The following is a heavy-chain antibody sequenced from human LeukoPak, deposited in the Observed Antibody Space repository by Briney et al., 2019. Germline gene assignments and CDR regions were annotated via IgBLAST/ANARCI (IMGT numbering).Heavy chain of an antibody. CDR2: LHHTASA. CDR3: ARHYDGGPILRMDY. D-gene: IGHD2-15*01. J-gene: IGHJ4*02. CDR1: GGSISGYY. Sequence: PSETLSLTCSVSGGSISGYYWSWLRQAPGKGLEWIGFLHHTASATYNPSLESRVTTSMDTSKNQFSLKLNSVTAADTAVYYCARHYDGGPILRMDYWGQGSLVTVSS. V-gene: IGHV4-59*08.